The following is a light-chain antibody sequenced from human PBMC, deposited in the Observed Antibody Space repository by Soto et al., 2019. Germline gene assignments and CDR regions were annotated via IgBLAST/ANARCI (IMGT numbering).Light chain of an antibody. V-gene: IGLV1-47*01. J-gene: IGLJ3*02. CDR3: AAWDDSLSCSWV. Sequence: QSVLTQPPSASGSPGQRVTISCSGSSANIGSNYVYWYQQLAGTAPKLIIYRNNQRPSGVPDRFSGSKSGNSASLAISVLRSEDEADYYWAAWDDSLSCSWVFGGGTKLTVL. CDR2: RNN. CDR1: SANIGSNY.